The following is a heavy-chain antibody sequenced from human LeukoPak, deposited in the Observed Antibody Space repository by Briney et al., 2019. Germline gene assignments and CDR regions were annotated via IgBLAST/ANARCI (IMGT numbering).Heavy chain of an antibody. D-gene: IGHD5-18*01. V-gene: IGHV3-53*01. J-gene: IGHJ6*04. Sequence: GGSLRLSCAAAGFTVSSNYVSWVRQAPGKGLEWVSVIYSGGSTYYADSVKGRFTISRDNSKNTLYLQMNSLRAEDTAVYYCARNGVDTAMLDVWGKGTTVTVSS. CDR3: ARNGVDTAMLDV. CDR2: IYSGGST. CDR1: GFTVSSNY.